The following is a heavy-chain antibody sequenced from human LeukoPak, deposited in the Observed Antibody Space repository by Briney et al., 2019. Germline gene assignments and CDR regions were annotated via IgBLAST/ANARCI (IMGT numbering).Heavy chain of an antibody. V-gene: IGHV1-2*02. Sequence: GASVKVSCKASGYSFTGYYIHWVRQAPGQGLEWMGWINPNSGGTNYAQKFQGRVTMTRDTSISTAYMELSRLRSDDTAVYYCARDRNGDLGYWGQGTLVTVSS. CDR1: GYSFTGYY. J-gene: IGHJ4*02. D-gene: IGHD7-27*01. CDR2: INPNSGGT. CDR3: ARDRNGDLGY.